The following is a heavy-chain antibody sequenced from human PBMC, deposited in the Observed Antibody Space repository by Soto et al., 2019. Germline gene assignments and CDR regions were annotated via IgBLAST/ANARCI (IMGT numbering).Heavy chain of an antibody. CDR3: ARYPVVVVPAANYGLDV. D-gene: IGHD2-2*01. J-gene: IGHJ6*02. CDR1: GVSVSSDIYY. V-gene: IGHV4-31*03. Sequence: QVQLQESGPGLVKPSQTLSLTCSVSGVSVSSDIYYWSWIRHHPGKGLEWIGYIYYSGNTYYNTSLGGRVTISPDTSKNNFSLRLRSVTPADTAVYYCARYPVVVVPAANYGLDVWGQGTTVTVSS. CDR2: IYYSGNT.